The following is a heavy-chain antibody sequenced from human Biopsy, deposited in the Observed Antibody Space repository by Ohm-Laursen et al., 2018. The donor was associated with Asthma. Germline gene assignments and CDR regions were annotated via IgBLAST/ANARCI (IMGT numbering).Heavy chain of an antibody. V-gene: IGHV1-69*13. CDR2: LIPVLGTP. CDR3: ARGPEYVRSSGALDY. CDR1: GDSFSNYA. Sequence: ASVKVSCKASGDSFSNYAISWVRQAPGQGLEWMGGLIPVLGTPDHAQMFEGRVTISADDSTSTAYMELSSLSSEDTALYYCARGPEYVRSSGALDYWGQGTLVTVSS. D-gene: IGHD2-2*01. J-gene: IGHJ4*02.